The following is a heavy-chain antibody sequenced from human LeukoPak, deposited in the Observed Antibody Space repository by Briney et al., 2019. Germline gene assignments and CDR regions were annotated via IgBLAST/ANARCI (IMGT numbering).Heavy chain of an antibody. CDR1: GFTFSSNA. J-gene: IGHJ6*02. D-gene: IGHD4-17*01. Sequence: PGGSLRLSCAASGFTFSSNAMHWVRQAPGKGLEWVAVISYDGSNKYYADSVKGRFTISRDNAKNSLYLQMNSLRAEDTAVYYCARDLGMATVTTGGYYYYGMDVWGQGTTVTVSS. V-gene: IGHV3-30*03. CDR3: ARDLGMATVTTGGYYYYGMDV. CDR2: ISYDGSNK.